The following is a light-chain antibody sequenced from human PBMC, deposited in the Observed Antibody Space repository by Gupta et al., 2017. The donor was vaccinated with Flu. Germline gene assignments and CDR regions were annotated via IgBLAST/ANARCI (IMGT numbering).Light chain of an antibody. CDR3: QQDDSLHT. J-gene: IGKJ1*01. CDR1: QDIRNY. CDR2: DAS. V-gene: IGKV1-33*01. Sequence: SPSSLSASVGDRVTITCQASQDIRNYLNWYQQKPGKAPGLMIYDASKWEKGVPYRFSGSGYGTEFTFTINGLQAEDVAKYYCQQDDSLHTFGQGTTVEI.